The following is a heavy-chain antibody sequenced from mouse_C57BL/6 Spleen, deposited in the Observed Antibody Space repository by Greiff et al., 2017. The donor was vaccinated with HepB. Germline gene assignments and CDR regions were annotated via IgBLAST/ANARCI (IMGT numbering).Heavy chain of an antibody. Sequence: VQLQQPGAELVMPGASVKLSCKASGYTFTSYWMHWVKQRPGQGLEWIGEIDPSDSYTNYNQKFKGKSTLTVDKSSSTAYMQLSSLTSEDSAVYYCARKRDYYGSPAWFAYWGQGTLVTVSA. CDR1: GYTFTSYW. CDR3: ARKRDYYGSPAWFAY. V-gene: IGHV1-69*01. CDR2: IDPSDSYT. J-gene: IGHJ3*01. D-gene: IGHD1-1*01.